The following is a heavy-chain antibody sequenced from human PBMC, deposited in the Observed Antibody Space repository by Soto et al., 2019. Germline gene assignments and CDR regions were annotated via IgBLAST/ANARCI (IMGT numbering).Heavy chain of an antibody. CDR3: AKVRRADWESYYYYAMDV. Sequence: ASVKVSCKASGGTFRSFTISWVRQAPGQGLEWMGGIIPIYGTANYAQKFQGRVTITADASTRTAYMELSSLRSEDTAVYYCAKVRRADWESYYYYAMDVWGQGTTVTVSS. CDR1: GGTFRSFT. V-gene: IGHV1-69*13. J-gene: IGHJ6*02. D-gene: IGHD1-26*01. CDR2: IIPIYGTA.